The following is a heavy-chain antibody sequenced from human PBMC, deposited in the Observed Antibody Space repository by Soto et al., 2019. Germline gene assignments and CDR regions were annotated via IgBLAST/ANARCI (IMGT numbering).Heavy chain of an antibody. CDR1: GFTFSSYA. Sequence: GGSLRLSCAASGFTFSSYAMSWVRQAPGKGLEWVSAISGSGGSTYYADSVKGRFTISRDNSKNTLYLQMNSLRAEDTAVYYCAKGRLRITIFGVVILVPAFFDYWGQGTLVTVSS. CDR3: AKGRLRITIFGVVILVPAFFDY. J-gene: IGHJ4*02. D-gene: IGHD3-3*01. V-gene: IGHV3-23*01. CDR2: ISGSGGST.